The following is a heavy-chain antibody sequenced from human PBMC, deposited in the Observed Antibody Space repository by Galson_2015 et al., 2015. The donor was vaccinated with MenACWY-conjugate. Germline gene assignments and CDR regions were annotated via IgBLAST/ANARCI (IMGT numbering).Heavy chain of an antibody. V-gene: IGHV5-51*01. CDR3: ARHPPGGRGMDV. CDR1: GYSFTTYW. CDR2: ISPGDSNT. D-gene: IGHD1-26*01. Sequence: QSGAEVKKPGESLQISCKGSGYSFTTYWIAWVRQLPGKGLEWMGLISPGDSNTRYSPAFQGQVTISADKSISTAYLQWNSLQASDTAMYYCARHPPGGRGMDVWGQGTTVTVSS. J-gene: IGHJ6*02.